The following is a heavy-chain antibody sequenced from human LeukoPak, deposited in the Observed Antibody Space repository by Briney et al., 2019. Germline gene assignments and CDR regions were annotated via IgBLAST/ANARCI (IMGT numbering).Heavy chain of an antibody. CDR2: IIPIFGTA. Sequence: SVKVSCKGSGGTFSSYAISWVRQAPGQGLEWRGGIIPIFGTANYAQKFQGRVTITADESTSTAYMELSSLRSEDTAVYYCARNYCSSTSCYIVQEPNWFDPWGQGTLVTVSS. CDR3: ARNYCSSTSCYIVQEPNWFDP. CDR1: GGTFSSYA. J-gene: IGHJ5*02. V-gene: IGHV1-69*13. D-gene: IGHD2-2*02.